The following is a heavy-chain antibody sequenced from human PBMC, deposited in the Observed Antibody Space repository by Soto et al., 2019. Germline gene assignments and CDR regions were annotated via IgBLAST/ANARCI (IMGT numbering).Heavy chain of an antibody. V-gene: IGHV3-49*05. D-gene: IGHD4-4*01. CDR1: GFSFGDYA. CDR3: ARDPYSRGWFYLD. CDR2: IRSKAYGGTT. Sequence: NPGGSLRLSCTASGFSFGDYAMNWFRQAPGKGLEWVGFIRSKAYGGTTEYAASVKGRFTFSRDDSKSIAYLQMDSLKTEDTAVYYCARDPYSRGWFYLDWGQGTLVTVSS. J-gene: IGHJ4*02.